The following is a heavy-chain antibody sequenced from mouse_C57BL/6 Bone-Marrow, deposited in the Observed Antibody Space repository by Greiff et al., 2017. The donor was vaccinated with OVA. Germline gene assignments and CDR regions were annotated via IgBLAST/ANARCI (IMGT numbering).Heavy chain of an antibody. D-gene: IGHD1-1*02. CDR3: ARYDGYWYFDV. Sequence: VQLQQSGAELVRPGTSVKMSCKASGYTFPNYWLGWAKPRPGHGLECLGDLYPGGGYTNYNEKFKVKATLTADKSSSTAYMQFSSLTSEDSAIYYCARYDGYWYFDVWGTGTTVTVSS. V-gene: IGHV1-63*01. CDR1: GYTFPNYW. CDR2: LYPGGGYT. J-gene: IGHJ1*03.